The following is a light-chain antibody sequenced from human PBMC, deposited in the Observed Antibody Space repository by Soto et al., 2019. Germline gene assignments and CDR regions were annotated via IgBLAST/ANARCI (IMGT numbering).Light chain of an antibody. J-gene: IGKJ1*01. CDR2: DTS. CDR3: QHYGRSPPSWT. V-gene: IGKV3-20*01. CDR1: QSVSSSH. Sequence: IVLTQSPGTLSLSPGERATLSCRASQSVSSSHLAWYQQKHGQPPRLLIFDTSNRATGIPDRFSGSGSGTDFTLTISSLEPEDFAVYYCQHYGRSPPSWTFGQGTKVEIK.